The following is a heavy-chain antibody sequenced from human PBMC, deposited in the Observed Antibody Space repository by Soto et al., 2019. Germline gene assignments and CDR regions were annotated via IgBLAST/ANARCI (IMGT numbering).Heavy chain of an antibody. V-gene: IGHV4-34*01. CDR1: GGSFSGYQ. Sequence: SDTLSLTCAIYGGSFSGYQWSWIRQTPGQGLEWIGEINDSGNINYNPSLKSRVSIFVDTAKKQISLKLSSVTAADTAVYYCARGLILWFGELSRRGGYYYYMDVWGKGTTVT. CDR3: ARGLILWFGELSRRGGYYYYMDV. CDR2: INDSGNI. J-gene: IGHJ6*03. D-gene: IGHD3-10*01.